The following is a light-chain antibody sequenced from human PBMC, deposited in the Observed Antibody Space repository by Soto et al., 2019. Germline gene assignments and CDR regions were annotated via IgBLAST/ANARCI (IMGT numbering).Light chain of an antibody. Sequence: EIVMTQSPATLSVSPGERATLSCRASQSVSSNLAWYQQKPGQAPRLLIYGASTRATGIPARFSGSGSGTEVTHTIISLQSEEFADYAGQQYKNWPPGYTFGQGTKLEIK. CDR3: QQYKNWPPGYT. CDR1: QSVSSN. V-gene: IGKV3-15*01. CDR2: GAS. J-gene: IGKJ2*01.